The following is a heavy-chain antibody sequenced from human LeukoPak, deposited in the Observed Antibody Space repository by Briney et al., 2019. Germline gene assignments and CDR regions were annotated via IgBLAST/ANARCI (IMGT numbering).Heavy chain of an antibody. V-gene: IGHV1-46*01. D-gene: IGHD3-16*01. Sequence: GASVKVSCKASGYTFTSYYIHWVRQAPGQGLEWMGMINPSGGSTRFAQKFQGRVTMTRDTSTSTVYMELSSLRSEDTAVYYCARGGEGGTLDYFDYWGQGTLVTVSS. J-gene: IGHJ4*02. CDR1: GYTFTSYY. CDR2: INPSGGST. CDR3: ARGGEGGTLDYFDY.